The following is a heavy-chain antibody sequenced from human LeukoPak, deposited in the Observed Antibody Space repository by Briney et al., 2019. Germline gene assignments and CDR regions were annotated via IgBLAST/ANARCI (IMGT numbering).Heavy chain of an antibody. Sequence: PGGSLRLSCVASGFPFSRSPMHWVRQAPGKGLEWVAVMSYDASKKFYADSVGGRFSVSRDNSKNTVYLQMNNLRPEDTAVYYCAKGGAAEGADGSLIDDWGQGILVTVSS. V-gene: IGHV3-30-3*01. D-gene: IGHD6-13*01. J-gene: IGHJ4*02. CDR2: MSYDASKK. CDR3: AKGGAAEGADGSLIDD. CDR1: GFPFSRSP.